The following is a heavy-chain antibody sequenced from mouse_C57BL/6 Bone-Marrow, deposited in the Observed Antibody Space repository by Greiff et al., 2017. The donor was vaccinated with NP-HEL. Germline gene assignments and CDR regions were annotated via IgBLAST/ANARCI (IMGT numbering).Heavy chain of an antibody. CDR1: GYTFTSYW. Sequence: QVQLQQPGAELVMPGASVKLSCKASGYTFTSYWMHWVKQRPGQGLEWIGEIDPSDSYTNYNQKFKGKSTLTVDNSSSTAYMQRSSLTSEDSAVYYCAGDYYGKGFAYWGQGTLVTVSA. V-gene: IGHV1-69*01. CDR3: AGDYYGKGFAY. D-gene: IGHD1-1*01. CDR2: IDPSDSYT. J-gene: IGHJ3*01.